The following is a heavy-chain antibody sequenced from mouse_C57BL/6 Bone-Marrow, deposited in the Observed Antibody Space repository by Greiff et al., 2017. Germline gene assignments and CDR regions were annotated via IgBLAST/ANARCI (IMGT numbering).Heavy chain of an antibody. CDR1: GFTFSDYG. Sequence: EVKLMESGGGLVKPGGSLKLSCAASGFTFSDYGMHWVRQAPEKGLEWVAYISSGSSTIYYADTVKGRFTISRDNAKNTLFLQMTSLRSEDTAMYYCARHCGNYWYSDVWGTGTTVTVSS. D-gene: IGHD1-1*02. J-gene: IGHJ1*03. CDR3: ARHCGNYWYSDV. V-gene: IGHV5-17*01. CDR2: ISSGSSTI.